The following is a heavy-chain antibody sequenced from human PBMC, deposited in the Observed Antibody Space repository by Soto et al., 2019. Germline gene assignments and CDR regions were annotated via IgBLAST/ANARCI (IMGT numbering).Heavy chain of an antibody. CDR1: GFTFSSYA. D-gene: IGHD4-17*01. CDR2: ISGSGGST. J-gene: IGHJ4*02. Sequence: GGSLRLSCAASGFTFSSYAMSWVRQAPGKGLEWVSAISGSGGSTYYADSVKGRFTISRDNSKNTLYLQMNSLRAEDTAVYYCARKGIGDYVAGVLWGQGTLVTVSS. CDR3: ARKGIGDYVAGVL. V-gene: IGHV3-23*01.